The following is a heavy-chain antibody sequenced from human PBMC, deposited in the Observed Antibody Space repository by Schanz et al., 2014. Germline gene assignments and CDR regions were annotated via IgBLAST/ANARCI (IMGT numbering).Heavy chain of an antibody. CDR1: GYTFTSYY. J-gene: IGHJ3*02. CDR3: VTEKRMESGTWAKAFDI. D-gene: IGHD3-3*01. CDR2: INPYDDTI. V-gene: IGHV1-46*01. Sequence: QVQLVQSGAEVKKPGASVKVSCKASGYTFTSYYMHCVRQAPGQGLEWMGLINPYDDTIDYAKKFQGRFTMTRDTSTTTVYMELSSLRSDDTAMYYCVTEKRMESGTWAKAFDIWGQGTWVTGSS.